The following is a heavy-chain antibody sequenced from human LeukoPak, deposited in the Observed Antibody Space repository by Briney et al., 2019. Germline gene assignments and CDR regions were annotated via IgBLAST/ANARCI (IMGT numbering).Heavy chain of an antibody. Sequence: SETLSLTXAVYGGSFSGYYWSWIRQPPGKGLEWIGEINHSGSTNYNPSLKSRVTISVDTSKNQFSLKLSSVTAADTAVYYCARAGYDYVWGSYRQHAFDIWGQGTMVTVSS. CDR2: INHSGST. CDR3: ARAGYDYVWGSYRQHAFDI. D-gene: IGHD3-16*02. V-gene: IGHV4-34*01. CDR1: GGSFSGYY. J-gene: IGHJ3*02.